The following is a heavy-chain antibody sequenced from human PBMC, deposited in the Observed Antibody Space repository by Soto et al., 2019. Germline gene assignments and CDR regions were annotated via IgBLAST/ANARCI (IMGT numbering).Heavy chain of an antibody. CDR3: ATAHGGSYYDFWSGQDAFDI. CDR1: GFTFSSYA. V-gene: IGHV3-23*01. Sequence: GESLKISCAASGFTFSSYAMSWVRQAPGKGLEWVSAISGSGGSTYYADSVKGRFTISRYNSKNTLYLQMKSLRAEDTAVYYCATAHGGSYYDFWSGQDAFDIWGQGTMVTVSS. CDR2: ISGSGGST. J-gene: IGHJ3*02. D-gene: IGHD3-3*01.